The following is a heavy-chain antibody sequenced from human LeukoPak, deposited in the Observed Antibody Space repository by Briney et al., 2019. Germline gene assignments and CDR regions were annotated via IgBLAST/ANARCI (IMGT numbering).Heavy chain of an antibody. D-gene: IGHD6-13*01. V-gene: IGHV3-7*01. CDR1: GFTFSSYW. Sequence: PGGSLRLSCAASGFTFSSYWMSWVRQAPGKGLEWVANIKQDGSEKYYVDSVKGRFTISRDNVENSLSLQMNSLRAEDTAVYYCARGIASGIDFFDPWGQGTLVTVSS. J-gene: IGHJ5*02. CDR3: ARGIASGIDFFDP. CDR2: IKQDGSEK.